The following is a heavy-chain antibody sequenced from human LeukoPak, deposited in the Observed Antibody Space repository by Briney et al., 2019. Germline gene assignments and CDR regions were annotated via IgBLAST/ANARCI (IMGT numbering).Heavy chain of an antibody. CDR1: GDSIRSSTYH. J-gene: IGHJ4*02. CDR3: ARAVEGWLLYYFDF. Sequence: SETLSLTCAVSGDSIRSSTYHWAWIRQPPGRGLEWIGTINYSGSTSYNPSLESRVTILVDMSKNQFSLKLSSVTAADTAVYYCARAVEGWLLYYFDFWGQGTLAIVSS. V-gene: IGHV4-39*07. D-gene: IGHD3-3*01. CDR2: INYSGST.